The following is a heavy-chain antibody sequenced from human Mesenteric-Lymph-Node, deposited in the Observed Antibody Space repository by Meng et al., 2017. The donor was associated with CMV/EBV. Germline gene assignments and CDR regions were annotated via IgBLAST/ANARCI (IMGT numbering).Heavy chain of an antibody. CDR2: INAGGGST. Sequence: LSLTCAASGFTFTSYAMSWVRQAPGKGLEWVSAINAGGGSTYYAASVKGRFTISRDNSKNTLHLQMNSLRAEDTAVYYCAKHSGYDPYYFDYWGQGTLVTVSS. D-gene: IGHD5-12*01. V-gene: IGHV3-23*01. CDR3: AKHSGYDPYYFDY. CDR1: GFTFTSYA. J-gene: IGHJ4*02.